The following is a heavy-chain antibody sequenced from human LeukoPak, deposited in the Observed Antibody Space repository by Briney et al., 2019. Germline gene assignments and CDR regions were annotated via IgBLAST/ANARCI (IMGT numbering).Heavy chain of an antibody. CDR3: AKSLWQTYYYDSSGLAEFDY. J-gene: IGHJ4*02. D-gene: IGHD3-22*01. CDR2: ISGSGGST. CDR1: GFTFSDYY. V-gene: IGHV3-23*01. Sequence: PGGSLRLSCAASGFTFSDYYMSWIRQAPGKGLEWVSAISGSGGSTYYADSVKGRFTISRDNSKNTLYLQMNSLRAEDTAVYYCAKSLWQTYYYDSSGLAEFDYWGQGTLVTVSS.